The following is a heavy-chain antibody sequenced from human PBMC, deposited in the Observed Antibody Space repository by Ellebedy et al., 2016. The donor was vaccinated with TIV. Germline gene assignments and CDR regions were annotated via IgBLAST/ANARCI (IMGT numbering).Heavy chain of an antibody. CDR1: GYTFATNA. J-gene: IGHJ4*02. D-gene: IGHD2-21*01. V-gene: IGHV1-18*04. Sequence: AASVKVSCKASGYTFATNAINWVRQAPGQGLEWMGWISIYNAAAKSAQKFQDRLSMTRDTSTSTAYMDLRSLRPDDSAVYFCAREGEFVVVNDRYLSYFDLWGQGTLVTVS. CDR3: AREGEFVVVNDRYLSYFDL. CDR2: ISIYNAAA.